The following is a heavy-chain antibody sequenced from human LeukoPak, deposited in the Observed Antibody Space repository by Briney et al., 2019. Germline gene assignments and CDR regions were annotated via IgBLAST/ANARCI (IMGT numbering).Heavy chain of an antibody. J-gene: IGHJ4*02. D-gene: IGHD3-10*01. V-gene: IGHV3-21*01. CDR3: ARQVSGYGSGSFYFDY. CDR2: ISTSSSHI. CDR1: GFTFSEYS. Sequence: PGGSLRLSCAASGFTFSEYSMNWVRQAPWKGLEWVSFISTSSSHIYYVDSVKGRFTISRDNARNSVSLQMNSLRAEDTAVYYCARQVSGYGSGSFYFDYWGQGMLVTVSS.